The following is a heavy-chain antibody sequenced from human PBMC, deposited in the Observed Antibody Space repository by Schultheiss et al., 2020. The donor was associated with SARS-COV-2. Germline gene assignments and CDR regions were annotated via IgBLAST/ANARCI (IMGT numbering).Heavy chain of an antibody. D-gene: IGHD2-2*02. CDR2: IWYDGSNK. V-gene: IGHV3-33*08. J-gene: IGHJ6*03. Sequence: GGSLRLSCAASGFTFSSYEMNWVRQAPGKGLEWVAVIWYDGSNKYYADSVKGRFTISRDNAKNSLYLQMNSLRAEDTAVYYCARDPGYCSSTSCYSSYMDVWGKGTTVTVSS. CDR1: GFTFSSYE. CDR3: ARDPGYCSSTSCYSSYMDV.